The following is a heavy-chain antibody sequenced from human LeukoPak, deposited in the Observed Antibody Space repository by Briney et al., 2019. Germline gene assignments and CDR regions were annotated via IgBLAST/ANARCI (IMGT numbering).Heavy chain of an antibody. J-gene: IGHJ6*03. V-gene: IGHV5-51*01. CDR3: ARLGYYDILTGYQHYYYYYMDV. D-gene: IGHD3-9*01. Sequence: GESLKISCKGSGYSFTSYWIGWVRQMPGKGLEWMGIIYPGDSDTSYSPSFQGQVTISADKSISTAYLQWSSLKASDTAMYYCARLGYYDILTGYQHYYYYYMDVWGKGTTVTISS. CDR2: IYPGDSDT. CDR1: GYSFTSYW.